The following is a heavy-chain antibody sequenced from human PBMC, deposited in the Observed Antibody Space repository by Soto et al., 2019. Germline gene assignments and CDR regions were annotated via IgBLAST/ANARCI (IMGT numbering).Heavy chain of an antibody. Sequence: QVQLQESGPGLVKPSQTLSLTCTVSGGSISSGGYYWSWIRQHPGKGLEWIGYIYYSGSTYYNPSLKRRVTIAVDTSKNQFPLKLSSVTAADTAVYYCARGHHSSGYCFDYWGQGTLVTVSS. CDR3: ARGHHSSGYCFDY. V-gene: IGHV4-31*03. CDR2: IYYSGST. CDR1: GGSISSGGYY. J-gene: IGHJ4*02. D-gene: IGHD3-22*01.